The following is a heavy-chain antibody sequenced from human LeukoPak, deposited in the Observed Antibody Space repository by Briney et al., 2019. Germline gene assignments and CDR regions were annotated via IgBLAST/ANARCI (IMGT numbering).Heavy chain of an antibody. D-gene: IGHD3-16*01. CDR3: ARDSTLGESAFDI. J-gene: IGHJ3*02. CDR1: GFTFSNYE. Sequence: PGGSLRLSCAASGFTFSNYEMNWVRQAPGKGLEWVSYISGSGTPIYYADSVKGRFTISRDNAKNSLFLQMNSLRAEDTAVYYWARDSTLGESAFDIWGLGTLVTVSS. CDR2: ISGSGTPI. V-gene: IGHV3-48*03.